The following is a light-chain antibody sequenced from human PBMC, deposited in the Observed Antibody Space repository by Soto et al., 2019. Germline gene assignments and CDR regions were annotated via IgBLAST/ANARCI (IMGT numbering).Light chain of an antibody. CDR2: DVS. V-gene: IGLV2-14*01. CDR3: SSYTSSITLV. Sequence: QSALTQPVYVSGSPGQSITISCTGTSSDVGGYNYVSWYQQHPGKAPKLMIYDVSNRPSGVSNRFSGSKSGNTASLTISGLQAEDEADYYCSSYTSSITLVFGGGTKLTVL. CDR1: SSDVGGYNY. J-gene: IGLJ2*01.